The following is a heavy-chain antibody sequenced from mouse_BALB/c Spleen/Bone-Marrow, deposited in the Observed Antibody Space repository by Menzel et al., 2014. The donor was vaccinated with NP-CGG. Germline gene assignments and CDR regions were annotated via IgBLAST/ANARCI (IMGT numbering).Heavy chain of an antibody. D-gene: IGHD1-1*01. CDR2: IDPANGNT. CDR1: GFNIKDTY. J-gene: IGHJ3*01. Sequence: EVKAVESGTDLVKPGASVKLSCTASGFNIKDTYMHWVKQRPEQGLDWIGRIDPANGNTKYDPKFQGKATITADTSSNTAYLQLSSLTSEDTAVYYCAPYYYGRWFTYWGQGTLVTVSA. V-gene: IGHV14-3*02. CDR3: APYYYGRWFTY.